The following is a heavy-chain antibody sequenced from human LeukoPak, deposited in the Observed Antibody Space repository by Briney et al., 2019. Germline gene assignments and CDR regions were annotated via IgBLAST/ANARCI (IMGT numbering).Heavy chain of an antibody. D-gene: IGHD3-10*01. J-gene: IGHJ4*02. CDR1: GFTFSNYA. CDR3: AKEAYGSGNYYRDYFDY. V-gene: IGHV3-23*01. Sequence: GGSLRLSCAASGFTFSNYAMSWARQAPGKGLEWVSAMSGSGGSTYYADSLKGRFTISRDNSKNTLYLRMNSLRAEDTAVYFCAKEAYGSGNYYRDYFDYWGQGTLVTVSS. CDR2: MSGSGGST.